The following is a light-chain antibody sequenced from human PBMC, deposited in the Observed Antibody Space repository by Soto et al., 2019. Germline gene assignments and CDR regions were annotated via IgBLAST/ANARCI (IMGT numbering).Light chain of an antibody. CDR1: SGHSSYA. Sequence: QLVLTQSPSASASLGASVTLTCTLSSGHSSYAIAWHQQQPEKGPRYLMKLNSDGSHSKGDGIPDRFSGSSSGAERYLTISSLQSDDEADYYCQTWGTGIHWVFGGGTKLTVL. CDR2: LNSDGSH. J-gene: IGLJ3*02. V-gene: IGLV4-69*01. CDR3: QTWGTGIHWV.